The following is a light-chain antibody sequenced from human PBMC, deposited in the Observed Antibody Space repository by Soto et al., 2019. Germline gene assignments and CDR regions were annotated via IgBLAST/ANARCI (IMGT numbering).Light chain of an antibody. J-gene: IGKJ1*01. CDR1: QDIKRS. CDR3: QQSDSLPPT. CDR2: DAS. Sequence: DIQMTQSPSSLSASVGDRVTITCQASQDIKRSLNWYQQKPGTAPKLLIYDASNLEVGVPSRFSGSGSGTDFTLTITTLQPEDVAKYFCQQSDSLPPTFGQGTKVEI. V-gene: IGKV1-33*01.